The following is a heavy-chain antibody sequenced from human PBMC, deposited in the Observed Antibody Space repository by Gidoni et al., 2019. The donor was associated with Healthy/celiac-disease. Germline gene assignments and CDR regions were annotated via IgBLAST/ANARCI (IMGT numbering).Heavy chain of an antibody. Sequence: QVQLVESGGGLVKPGGSLRLSCAASGLTFIDYYMSWIRQAPGKGLEWFSYISSSGSTIYYADSVKGRFTISRDSAKNSLYLQMNSLRAEDTAVYYCVRCGDIRPYYYGMDVWGQGTTVTVSS. CDR3: VRCGDIRPYYYGMDV. J-gene: IGHJ6*02. D-gene: IGHD2-15*01. V-gene: IGHV3-11*01. CDR2: ISSSGSTI. CDR1: GLTFIDYY.